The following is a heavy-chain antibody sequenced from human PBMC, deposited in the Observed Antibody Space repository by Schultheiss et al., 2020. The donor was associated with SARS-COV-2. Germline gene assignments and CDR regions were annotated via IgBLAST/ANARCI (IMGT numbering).Heavy chain of an antibody. Sequence: SETLSLTCTVSGGSISSYYWSWIRQPPGKGLEWIGEINHSGSTNYNPSLKSRVTISVDTSKNQFSLKLSSVTAADTAVYYCASTLGPYCSSTSCYDRGDVWGKGTTVTVSS. J-gene: IGHJ6*04. CDR3: ASTLGPYCSSTSCYDRGDV. CDR1: GGSISSYY. D-gene: IGHD2-2*01. CDR2: INHSGST. V-gene: IGHV4-34*01.